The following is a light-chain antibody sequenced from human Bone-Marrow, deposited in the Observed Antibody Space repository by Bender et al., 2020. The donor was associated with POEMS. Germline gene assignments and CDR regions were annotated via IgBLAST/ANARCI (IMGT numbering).Light chain of an antibody. J-gene: IGLJ3*02. CDR1: SSNIGHHG. V-gene: IGLV1-36*01. CDR2: YDD. Sequence: QSVVTQPPSLSEAPRQRVTISCSGISSNIGHHGVNWYQQLPGEAPKLLIYYDDLLTPGVSDRFSGSKAGTSASHAIPGLQAEDEATYYCQSYDSSLREVFGGATELTDL. CDR3: QSYDSSLREV.